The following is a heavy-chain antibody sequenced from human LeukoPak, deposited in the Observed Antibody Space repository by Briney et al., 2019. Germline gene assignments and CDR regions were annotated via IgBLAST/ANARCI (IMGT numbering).Heavy chain of an antibody. Sequence: SETLSLTCTVSGGSMSYDYWSWIRQTPGMRLEWIGYIYTSGSSRYNPSLKSRVTISVDTSKNHFSLRLRSVTAADTAVYYCARHFRRDYSASGASQYYHYIDVWGKGTTVTVSS. CDR1: GGSMSYDY. CDR3: ARHFRRDYSASGASQYYHYIDV. J-gene: IGHJ6*03. D-gene: IGHD3-10*01. CDR2: IYTSGSS. V-gene: IGHV4-4*09.